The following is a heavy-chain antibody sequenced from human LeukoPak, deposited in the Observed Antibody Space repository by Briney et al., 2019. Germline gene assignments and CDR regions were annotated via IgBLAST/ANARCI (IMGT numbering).Heavy chain of an antibody. CDR3: ASRWGYCSGGSCNSYSWFDP. CDR1: GGSVSSGSYY. D-gene: IGHD2-15*01. V-gene: IGHV4-31*03. Sequence: SETLSLTCTVSGGSVSSGSYYWSWIRHPPGKGLEWIGYIYYSGSTYYNPSLKSRVTISVDTSKNQFSLKLSSVTAADTAVYYCASRWGYCSGGSCNSYSWFDPWGQGTLVTVSS. CDR2: IYYSGST. J-gene: IGHJ5*02.